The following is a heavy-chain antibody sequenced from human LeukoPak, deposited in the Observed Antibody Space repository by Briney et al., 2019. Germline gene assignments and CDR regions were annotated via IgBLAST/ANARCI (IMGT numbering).Heavy chain of an antibody. J-gene: IGHJ3*02. CDR1: GYTLTELS. D-gene: IGHD5-12*01. Sequence: GASVKVSCKVSGYTLTELSMHWVRQAPGKGLEWMGGFDPEDGETIYAQKFQGRVTMTEDTSTDTAYMELSSLRSEDTAVYYCATAPRVPRGYSGYERDIWGQGTMVTVSS. V-gene: IGHV1-24*01. CDR2: FDPEDGET. CDR3: ATAPRVPRGYSGYERDI.